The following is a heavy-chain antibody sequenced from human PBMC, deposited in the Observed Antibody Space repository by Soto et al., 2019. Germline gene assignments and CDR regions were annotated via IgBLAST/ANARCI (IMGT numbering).Heavy chain of an antibody. J-gene: IGHJ6*02. D-gene: IGHD2-15*01. Sequence: SETLSLTCTVSGGSISSSSYYWGWIRQPPGKGLEWIGSIYYSGSTYYNPSLKSRVTISVDTSKNQFSLKLSSVTAADTAVYYCARIRCAVVAASRCYYYGMDVWGQGTTVTVSS. CDR2: IYYSGST. CDR3: ARIRCAVVAASRCYYYGMDV. V-gene: IGHV4-39*01. CDR1: GGSISSSSYY.